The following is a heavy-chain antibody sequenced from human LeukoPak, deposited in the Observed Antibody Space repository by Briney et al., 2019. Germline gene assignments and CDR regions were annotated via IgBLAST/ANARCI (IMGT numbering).Heavy chain of an antibody. D-gene: IGHD3-22*01. CDR1: GGSISSYY. CDR2: IYTSGST. J-gene: IGHJ4*02. CDR3: ARNYYDSSGYYVFLGY. Sequence: SETLSLTCTVSGGSISSYYWSWIRQPAGKGLEWIGRIYTSGSTNYNSSLKSRVTISVDTSKNQFSLKLSSVTAADTAVYYCARNYYDSSGYYVFLGYWGQGTLVTVSS. V-gene: IGHV4-4*07.